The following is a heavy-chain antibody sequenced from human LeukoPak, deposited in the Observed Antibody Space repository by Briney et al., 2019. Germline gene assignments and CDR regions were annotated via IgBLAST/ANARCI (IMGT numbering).Heavy chain of an antibody. CDR2: IYYSGST. CDR1: GGSISSYY. CDR3: ARTTYGGKAFDY. Sequence: PSETLSLTCTVSGGSISSYYWSWVRQPPGKGLEWIGYIYYSGSTNYNPSLKSRVTISVDTSKNQFSLKLSSVTAADTAVYYCARTTYGGKAFDYWGQGPLVTVSS. D-gene: IGHD4-23*01. V-gene: IGHV4-59*13. J-gene: IGHJ4*02.